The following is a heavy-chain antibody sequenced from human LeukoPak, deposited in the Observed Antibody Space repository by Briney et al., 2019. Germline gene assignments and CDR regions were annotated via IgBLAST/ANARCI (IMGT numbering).Heavy chain of an antibody. CDR3: ARDNSVGDNAWWFDP. CDR2: IVVGSGNT. D-gene: IGHD1-26*01. J-gene: IGHJ5*02. V-gene: IGHV1-58*02. CDR1: GFTFTSSA. Sequence: SVKVSCKASGFTFTSSAMQWVRQARGQRLEWIGWIVVGSGNTNYAQKFQERVTITRDMSTSTAYMELSSLRSEDTAIYYCARDNSVGDNAWWFDPWGQGTLVTVSS.